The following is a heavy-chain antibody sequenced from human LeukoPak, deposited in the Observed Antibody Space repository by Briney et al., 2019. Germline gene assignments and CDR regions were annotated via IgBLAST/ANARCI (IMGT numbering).Heavy chain of an antibody. CDR1: GYTFDEYG. D-gene: IGHD3-10*01. Sequence: ASVRVSCKASGYTFDEYGINWVRQAPGQGLEWMGWISVQNGNTKYAQNVQGRVTMTTDTSTETAYMELRTLRSDDTAVYYCARDYFGLGSYFGTGDYWGQGTLVTVSS. CDR3: ARDYFGLGSYFGTGDY. J-gene: IGHJ4*02. CDR2: ISVQNGNT. V-gene: IGHV1-18*01.